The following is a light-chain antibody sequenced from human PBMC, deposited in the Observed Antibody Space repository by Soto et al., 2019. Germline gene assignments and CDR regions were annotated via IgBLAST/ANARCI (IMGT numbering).Light chain of an antibody. V-gene: IGKV1-9*01. CDR1: QGISNF. Sequence: DIQLTQSPLFLSSSVGDIFSITCRASQGISNFLVWYQQKPGGAPKSLIYAASTLQSGVPSRFSGSGSGTEFTLTISSLQPEDSATYYCRQHDSYPITFGQGTRLEIK. CDR2: AAS. J-gene: IGKJ5*01. CDR3: RQHDSYPIT.